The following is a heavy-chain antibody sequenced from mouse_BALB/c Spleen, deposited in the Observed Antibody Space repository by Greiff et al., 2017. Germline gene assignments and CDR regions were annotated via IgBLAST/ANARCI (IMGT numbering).Heavy chain of an antibody. CDR2: IDPYYGGI. CDR3: AVGRQGFAY. CDR1: GYSFTGYN. J-gene: IGHJ3*01. V-gene: IGHV1-39*01. D-gene: IGHD3-2*01. Sequence: VQLQQSGPELEKPGASVKISCKASGYSFTGYNMNWVKQSNGKSLEWIGNIDPYYGGISYNQKFKGKATLTVDKSSSTAYMQLKSLTSEDSAVYYCAVGRQGFAYWGQGTLVTVSA.